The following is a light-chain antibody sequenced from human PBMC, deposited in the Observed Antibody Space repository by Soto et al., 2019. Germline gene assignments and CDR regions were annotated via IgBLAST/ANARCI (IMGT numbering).Light chain of an antibody. Sequence: DIQMTQSPSSLSASVGDRVTITCRASQSITTYLNWYQQTLGEAPKLLIYAASRLQIGVPSRFSGSGSGTDFTLTISGLEPEDFAVYYCQHYAMSPPFTFGPGTKVDIK. J-gene: IGKJ3*01. CDR3: QHYAMSPPFT. V-gene: IGKV1-39*01. CDR2: AAS. CDR1: QSITTY.